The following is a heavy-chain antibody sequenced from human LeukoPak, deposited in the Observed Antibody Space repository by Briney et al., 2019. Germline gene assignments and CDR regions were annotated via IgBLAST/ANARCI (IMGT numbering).Heavy chain of an antibody. V-gene: IGHV3-53*01. D-gene: IGHD3-16*01. CDR1: GFAVNTKF. CDR3: ARDEVTSGGGLES. J-gene: IGHJ4*02. CDR2: IYSGGLT. Sequence: GGSLRLSCAASGFAVNTKFMHWVRQAPGKGLEWISVIYSGGLTYYADSVEGRFAISRDNSKNTLYLYMNSLRAEDTAVYYCARDEVTSGGGLESWGQGALVIVSS.